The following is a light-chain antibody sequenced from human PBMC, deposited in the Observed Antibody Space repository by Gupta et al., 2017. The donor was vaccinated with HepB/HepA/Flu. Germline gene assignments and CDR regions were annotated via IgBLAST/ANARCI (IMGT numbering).Light chain of an antibody. V-gene: IGKV4-1*01. CDR3: QQYYSTPWT. Sequence: DIVMTQSPDSLAVSLGERATINCKSSQSVLYSSNNKNYLVWYQQKPGQPPKLLIYWASTRESGVPDRFSGSGSGTXFTLTIXSLQAEDVAVYYCQQYYSTPWTFGXGTKVEIK. J-gene: IGKJ1*01. CDR2: WAS. CDR1: QSVLYSSNNKNY.